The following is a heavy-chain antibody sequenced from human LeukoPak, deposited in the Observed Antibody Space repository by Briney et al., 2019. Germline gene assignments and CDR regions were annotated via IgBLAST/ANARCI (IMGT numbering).Heavy chain of an antibody. CDR2: IIPIFGTA. D-gene: IGHD1/OR15-1a*01. J-gene: IGHJ5*02. V-gene: IGHV1-69*13. CDR3: ARNKRPGKRTVNWFDP. CDR1: GGTFSSYA. Sequence: ASVKVSCKASGGTFSSYAISWVRQAPGQGLEWMGGIIPIFGTANYAQKFQGRVTITADESTSTAYMELSSLRSEDTAVYYCARNKRPGKRTVNWFDPGGQGTLVTVSS.